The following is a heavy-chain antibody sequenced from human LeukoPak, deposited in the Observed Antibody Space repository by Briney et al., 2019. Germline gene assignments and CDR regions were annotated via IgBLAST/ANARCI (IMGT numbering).Heavy chain of an antibody. Sequence: GASVMVSCKASGYTFTGYYMHWVPQAPGQGLEWMGWINPNSGGTNYAQKFQGRVTITRDTSISTAYMELSRLRSDDTAVYYCARDGEFSGSCYSWEYCGGSWGAFDIWGQGTMVTVSS. J-gene: IGHJ3*02. V-gene: IGHV1-2*02. CDR2: INPNSGGT. D-gene: IGHD2-15*01. CDR1: GYTFTGYY. CDR3: ARDGEFSGSCYSWEYCGGSWGAFDI.